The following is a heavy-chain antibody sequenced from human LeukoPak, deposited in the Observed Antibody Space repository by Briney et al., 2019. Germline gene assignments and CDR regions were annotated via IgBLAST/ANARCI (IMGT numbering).Heavy chain of an antibody. Sequence: SETLSLTCTVSGGSISSYYWSWIRQPPGKGLEWIGYIYYSGSTNYNPSLKSRVTVSVDTSKNQFSLKLSSVTAADTAVYYCARMPDGYNPFDYWGQGTLVTVSS. CDR1: GGSISSYY. CDR3: ARMPDGYNPFDY. J-gene: IGHJ4*02. D-gene: IGHD5-24*01. CDR2: IYYSGST. V-gene: IGHV4-59*01.